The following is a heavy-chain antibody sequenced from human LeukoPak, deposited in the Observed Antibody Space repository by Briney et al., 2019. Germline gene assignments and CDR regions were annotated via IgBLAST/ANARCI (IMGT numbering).Heavy chain of an antibody. J-gene: IGHJ3*02. D-gene: IGHD3-3*01. Sequence: ASVKVSCKASGYTFTSYGISWVRQAPGQGLEWVGWISAHNGNTNYAQQLQGRVTMTTDTSTSTAYMEVRSLRSDDTAVYYCARGSAIFGVADAFDIWGQGTMITVSS. V-gene: IGHV1-18*01. CDR3: ARGSAIFGVADAFDI. CDR2: ISAHNGNT. CDR1: GYTFTSYG.